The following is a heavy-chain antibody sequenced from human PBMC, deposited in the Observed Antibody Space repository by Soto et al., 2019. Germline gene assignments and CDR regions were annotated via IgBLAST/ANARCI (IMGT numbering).Heavy chain of an antibody. D-gene: IGHD3-22*01. CDR2: FDVEDGET. CDR1: GYTLTKLS. V-gene: IGHV1-24*01. CDR3: ATPAWLLLRFNSAGLGPFDI. J-gene: IGHJ3*02. Sequence: EASVKVSCKVSGYTLTKLSMHWVRQAPGKGLEWMGGFDVEDGETIYAQKFQGRVTMTEDTSTDTAYMELSSLRSEDTAVYYCATPAWLLLRFNSAGLGPFDILGQGTMVTVS.